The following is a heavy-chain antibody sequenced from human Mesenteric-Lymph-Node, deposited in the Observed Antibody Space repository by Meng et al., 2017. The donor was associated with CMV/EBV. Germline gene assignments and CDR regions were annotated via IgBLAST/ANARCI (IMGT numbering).Heavy chain of an antibody. V-gene: IGHV3-43*01. CDR3: ARAAIGYCSSTSCYTAHAFDI. CDR1: GFTFDDYT. Sequence: GESLKISCAASGFTFDDYTMHWVRQAPGKGLEWVSLISWEGGSTFYADSVKGRFTISRDNSKNTLYLQMNSLRAEDTAVYYCARAAIGYCSSTSCYTAHAFDIWGQGTMVTVSS. J-gene: IGHJ3*02. CDR2: ISWEGGST. D-gene: IGHD2-2*02.